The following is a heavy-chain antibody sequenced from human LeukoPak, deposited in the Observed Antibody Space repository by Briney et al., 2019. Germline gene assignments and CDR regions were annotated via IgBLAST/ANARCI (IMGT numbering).Heavy chain of an antibody. CDR3: ARAPRRSSGWYSRWFDP. D-gene: IGHD6-19*01. J-gene: IGHJ5*02. V-gene: IGHV4-34*01. Sequence: LRLSCAASGFTFSDYYWSWIRQPPGKGLEWIGEINHSGSTNYNPSLKSRVTISVDTSKNQFSLKLSSVTAADTAVYYCARAPRRSSGWYSRWFDPWGQGTLVTVSS. CDR1: GFTFSDYY. CDR2: INHSGST.